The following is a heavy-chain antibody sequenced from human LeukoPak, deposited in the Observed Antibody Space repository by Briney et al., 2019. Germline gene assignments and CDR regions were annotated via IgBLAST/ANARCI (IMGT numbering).Heavy chain of an antibody. D-gene: IGHD6-19*01. J-gene: IGHJ4*02. CDR1: GGSISSYY. CDR3: ARHRAGIAVAG. Sequence: SETLSLTCTVSGGSISSYYWSWIRQPPGKGLEWIGYIYYSGCTNYNPSLKSRVTISVDTSKNQFSLKLSSVTAADTAVYYCARHRAGIAVAGWGKGTLVTVSS. V-gene: IGHV4-59*01. CDR2: IYYSGCT.